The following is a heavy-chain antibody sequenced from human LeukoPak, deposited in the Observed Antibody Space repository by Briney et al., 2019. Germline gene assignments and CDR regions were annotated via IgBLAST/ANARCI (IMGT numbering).Heavy chain of an antibody. V-gene: IGHV4-34*01. D-gene: IGHD4-11*01. CDR1: GGSFSGYY. Sequence: SETLSFTCAVYGGSFSGYYWSWIRQPPGKGLEWIGEINHSGSTNYNPSLKSRVTISVDTSKNQFSLKLSSVTAADTAVYYCARPTTPHPPWWFDPWGQGTLVTVSS. J-gene: IGHJ5*02. CDR2: INHSGST. CDR3: ARPTTPHPPWWFDP.